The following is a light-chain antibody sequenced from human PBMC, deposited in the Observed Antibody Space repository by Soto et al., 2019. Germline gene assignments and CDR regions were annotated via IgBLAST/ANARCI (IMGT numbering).Light chain of an antibody. CDR2: GAS. V-gene: IGKV3-20*01. CDR3: QQYGGSLT. Sequence: EIVLTQSPGTLSLSPGEIATLSCRASQSISSTYLAWYQQKRGQAPRLLIYGASSRATGIPDRFSGSGSGTDFTLTISRLEPEDFALYYCQQYGGSLTFGGGTKVEIK. J-gene: IGKJ4*01. CDR1: QSISSTY.